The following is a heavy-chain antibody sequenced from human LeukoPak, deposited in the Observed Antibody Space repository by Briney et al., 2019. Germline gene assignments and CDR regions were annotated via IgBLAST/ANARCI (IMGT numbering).Heavy chain of an antibody. CDR1: GYTFTGYY. V-gene: IGHV1-2*02. CDR2: INPNSGGT. J-gene: IGHJ3*02. Sequence: GASVKVSCKASGYTFTGYYMHWVRQAPGQGLEWMGWINPNSGGTNYAQKFQGRVTMTRDTSISTAYMELSRLRSDDTAVYYCARDANYDILTGYYLDAFDIWGQGTMVTVSS. D-gene: IGHD3-9*01. CDR3: ARDANYDILTGYYLDAFDI.